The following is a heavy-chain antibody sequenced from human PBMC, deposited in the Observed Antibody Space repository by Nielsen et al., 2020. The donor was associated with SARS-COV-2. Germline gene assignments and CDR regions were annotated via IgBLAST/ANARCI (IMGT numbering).Heavy chain of an antibody. D-gene: IGHD2-2*01. J-gene: IGHJ5*02. CDR2: ISGSGGST. CDR1: GFTFSSYA. CDR3: ARHPREDIVVVPAADA. V-gene: IGHV3-23*01. Sequence: GESLQISCAASGFTFSSYAMSWVRQAPGKGLEWVSAISGSGGSTYYADSVKGRFTISRDNSKNTLYLQMNSLRAEDTAVYYCARHPREDIVVVPAADAWGQGTLVTVSS.